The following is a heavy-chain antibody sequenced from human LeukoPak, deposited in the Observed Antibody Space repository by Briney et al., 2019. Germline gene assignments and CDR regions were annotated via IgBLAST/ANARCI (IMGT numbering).Heavy chain of an antibody. V-gene: IGHV1-8*01. CDR2: MNPNSGDT. D-gene: IGHD2-21*02. CDR3: ARPASVTSGFDC. Sequence: ASVKVSCKASGYTFTSHDINWVRQATGQGLEWMGWMNPNSGDTGYAQNFRGRVTMARNISISTAYLELSSLRSEDTAVYYCARPASVTSGFDCWGQGTLVTVSS. CDR1: GYTFTSHD. J-gene: IGHJ4*02.